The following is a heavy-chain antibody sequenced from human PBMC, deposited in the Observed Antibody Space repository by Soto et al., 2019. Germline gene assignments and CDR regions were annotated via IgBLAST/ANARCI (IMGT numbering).Heavy chain of an antibody. CDR1: GFTFSSDG. CDR2: IWYDGSNK. Sequence: QVQLVESGGGVVQPGRSLRLSCVASGFTFSSDGMHWVRQAPGKGLEWVAVIWYDGSNKYYADSVKGRFTISRDNYKNTLYLQMNSLRAEDTAVYYCARVRGRYYGSGSYDGVDVWGQATTVTVSS. J-gene: IGHJ6*02. CDR3: ARVRGRYYGSGSYDGVDV. V-gene: IGHV3-33*01. D-gene: IGHD3-10*01.